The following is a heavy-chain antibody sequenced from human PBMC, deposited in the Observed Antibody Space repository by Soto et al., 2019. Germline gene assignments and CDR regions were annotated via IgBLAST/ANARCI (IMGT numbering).Heavy chain of an antibody. CDR2: ISWNSGII. Sequence: GGSLRLSCAASGFTFDDYAMYWVRQAPGKGLEWVSGISWNSGIIDYADYVKGRFNISRDNAKNSLYLQKNSLRAEDTDLYYCAKGYSYGVLEPLGYWGQGTLVTVSS. V-gene: IGHV3-9*01. D-gene: IGHD5-18*01. J-gene: IGHJ4*02. CDR3: AKGYSYGVLEPLGY. CDR1: GFTFDDYA.